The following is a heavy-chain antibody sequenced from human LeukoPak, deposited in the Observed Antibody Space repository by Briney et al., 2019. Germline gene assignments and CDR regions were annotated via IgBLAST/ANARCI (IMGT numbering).Heavy chain of an antibody. J-gene: IGHJ4*02. D-gene: IGHD5-18*01. V-gene: IGHV3-11*06. CDR1: GLCFSDYY. CDR3: ARGDVDEAMDRLIGGLDS. CDR2: ISSSSSYT. Sequence: GGSLRLSCAVSGLCFSDYYMSWIRQAPGKGLEWVSYISSSSSYTKYADSVKGRFTISRDNAKNSVYLQMNGLRTEDTAVYYCARGDVDEAMDRLIGGLDSWGQGTLVTVSS.